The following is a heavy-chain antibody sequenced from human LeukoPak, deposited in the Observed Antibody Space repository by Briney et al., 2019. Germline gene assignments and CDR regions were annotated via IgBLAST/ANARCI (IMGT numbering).Heavy chain of an antibody. J-gene: IGHJ4*02. CDR2: IKSDGSSI. D-gene: IGHD3-22*01. CDR3: ARDLELVYYDSSGYDY. Sequence: GGSLRLSCAASGFTFSRYWMHWVRQAPGKGLVWVSRIKSDGSSIIYADSVKGRFTISRDNAKNTLYLQMNSLRAEDTAVYYCARDLELVYYDSSGYDYWGQGTLVIVSS. V-gene: IGHV3-74*01. CDR1: GFTFSRYW.